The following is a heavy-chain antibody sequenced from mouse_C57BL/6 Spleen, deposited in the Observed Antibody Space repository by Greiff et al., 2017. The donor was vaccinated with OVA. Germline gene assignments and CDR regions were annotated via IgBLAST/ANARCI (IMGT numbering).Heavy chain of an antibody. CDR3: ARGGYGGDY. V-gene: IGHV1-52*01. CDR1: GYTFTSYW. J-gene: IGHJ2*01. Sequence: QVQLQQPGAELVRPGSSVKLSCKASGYTFTSYWMHWVKQRPIQGLEWIGNIDPSDSETHYNQKFKDKATLTVDKASSTAYMQLSSLTSEDSAVYYCARGGYGGDYWGQGTTLTVSS. CDR2: IDPSDSET. D-gene: IGHD1-1*01.